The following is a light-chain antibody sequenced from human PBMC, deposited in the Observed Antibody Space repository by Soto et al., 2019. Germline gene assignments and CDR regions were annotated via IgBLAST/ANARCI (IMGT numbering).Light chain of an antibody. J-gene: IGLJ1*01. Sequence: QSALTQPASVSGSPGHSITISCTGTSSDVGGYNYVSWYQQHPGKAPKLMIYEVSNRPSGVSNRFSGSKSGNTASLTISGLQAEDEADYYCSSFTSNNTPYVFGTGTKVTVL. CDR1: SSDVGGYNY. V-gene: IGLV2-14*01. CDR3: SSFTSNNTPYV. CDR2: EVS.